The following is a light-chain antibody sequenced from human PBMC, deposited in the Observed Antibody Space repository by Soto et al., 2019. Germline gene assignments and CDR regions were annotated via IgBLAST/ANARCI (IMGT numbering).Light chain of an antibody. Sequence: SYELTQPPSVSVSPGETASITCSGDKVGDKYACWYQQKPGQSPVLVIYQDSKRPSGIPERFSGSNSGNTATLTISGTQAMDEADYYFQACESSNVVFGGGTKLTVL. CDR2: QDS. CDR1: KVGDKY. CDR3: QACESSNVV. V-gene: IGLV3-1*01. J-gene: IGLJ2*01.